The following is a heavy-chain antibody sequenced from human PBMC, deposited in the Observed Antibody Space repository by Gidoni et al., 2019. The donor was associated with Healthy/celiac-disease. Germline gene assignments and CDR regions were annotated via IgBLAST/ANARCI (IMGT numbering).Heavy chain of an antibody. CDR2: INPNSGGT. Sequence: QVQLVQSGAEVKKPGASVKVSCKASGYTFPGYYMHWVRQAPGQGLEWMGWINPNSGGTNYAQKFQGWVTMTRDTSISTAYMELSRLRSDDTAVYYCARGGDIVVVPAASDWFDPWGQGTLVTVSS. J-gene: IGHJ5*02. CDR3: ARGGDIVVVPAASDWFDP. CDR1: GYTFPGYY. V-gene: IGHV1-2*04. D-gene: IGHD2-2*01.